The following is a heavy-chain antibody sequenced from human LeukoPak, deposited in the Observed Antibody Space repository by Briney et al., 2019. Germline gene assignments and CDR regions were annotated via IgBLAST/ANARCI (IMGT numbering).Heavy chain of an antibody. J-gene: IGHJ4*02. D-gene: IGHD1-7*01. V-gene: IGHV1-46*01. CDR3: ARGPPKRNWNFHLPYYFDY. Sequence: ASVKVSCKASGYTFTSYYMHWVRQAPGQGLEWMGIINPSGGSTSYAQKFQGRVTITADESTSTAYMELSSLRSEDTAVYYCARGPPKRNWNFHLPYYFDYWGQGTLVTVSS. CDR1: GYTFTSYY. CDR2: INPSGGST.